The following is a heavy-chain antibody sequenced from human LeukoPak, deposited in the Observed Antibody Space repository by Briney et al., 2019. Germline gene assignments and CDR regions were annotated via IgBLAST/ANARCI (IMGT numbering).Heavy chain of an antibody. Sequence: GGSLRLSCAASGFTFSDYSMNWVRRAPGKGLEWVSYISSSSSTIYYADSVKGRFTISRDNAKNSLYLQMNSLRVEDTAVYYCARSPRAGSTSWSFDYWGQGTLVSVSS. D-gene: IGHD2-2*01. V-gene: IGHV3-48*01. J-gene: IGHJ4*02. CDR3: ARSPRAGSTSWSFDY. CDR1: GFTFSDYS. CDR2: ISSSSSTI.